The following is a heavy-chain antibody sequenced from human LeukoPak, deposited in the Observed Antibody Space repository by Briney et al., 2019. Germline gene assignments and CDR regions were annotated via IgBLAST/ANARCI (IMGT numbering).Heavy chain of an antibody. V-gene: IGHV3-21*01. J-gene: IGHJ4*02. D-gene: IGHD7-27*01. CDR2: ISSSSSYI. CDR3: ARELAGGSFDY. CDR1: GFTFSSYS. Sequence: GGSLRLSCAASGFTFSSYSMNWVRQAPGKGLVWVSSISSSSSYIYYADSVKGRFTISRDNAKNSLYLQMNSLRAEDTAVYYCARELAGGSFDYWGQGTLVTVSS.